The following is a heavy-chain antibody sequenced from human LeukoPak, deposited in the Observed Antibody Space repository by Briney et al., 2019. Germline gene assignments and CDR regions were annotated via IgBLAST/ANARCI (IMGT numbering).Heavy chain of an antibody. CDR1: GFTFSSYA. CDR2: ISSSSSTI. Sequence: PGGSVSRSCSASGFTFSSYAMGWVGQAPGKGLKGVSYISSSSSTIYYADSVKGRFTSSRDNAKNSLYLQMNSLRAEDTAVYYCARDLYYYDSSGSDYWGQGTLVTVSS. V-gene: IGHV3-48*04. D-gene: IGHD3-22*01. CDR3: ARDLYYYDSSGSDY. J-gene: IGHJ4*02.